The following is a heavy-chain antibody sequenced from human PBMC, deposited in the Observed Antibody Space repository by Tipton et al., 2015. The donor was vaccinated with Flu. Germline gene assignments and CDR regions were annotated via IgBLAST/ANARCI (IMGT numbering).Heavy chain of an antibody. CDR2: THSSGST. CDR3: AREGRGDLWTGYPDQFFYAMDV. CDR1: GHSISTYS. Sequence: TLSLTCTISGHSISTYSWSWIRQSATTGLEWVGRTHSSGSTNNNPSLKSRVTMSLDLAAKQFSLKLTSVTEADTAVYYCAREGRGDLWTGYPDQFFYAMDVWGQGTTVIVSS. D-gene: IGHD3/OR15-3a*01. J-gene: IGHJ6*02. V-gene: IGHV4-4*07.